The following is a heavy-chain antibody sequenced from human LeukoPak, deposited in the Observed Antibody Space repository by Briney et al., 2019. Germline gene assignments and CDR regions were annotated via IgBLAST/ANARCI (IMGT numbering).Heavy chain of an antibody. D-gene: IGHD3-22*01. V-gene: IGHV3-23*01. Sequence: PGGSLRLSCAASGFTFSIYAMIWVRQAPGKGLEWVSAISASGGSTYYADSVKGRFTISRDNSKNTLYLQMNSLRAEDTAVYYCARDPKRLYDSSRIQGFDYWGQGTLVTVSS. J-gene: IGHJ4*02. CDR1: GFTFSIYA. CDR3: ARDPKRLYDSSRIQGFDY. CDR2: ISASGGST.